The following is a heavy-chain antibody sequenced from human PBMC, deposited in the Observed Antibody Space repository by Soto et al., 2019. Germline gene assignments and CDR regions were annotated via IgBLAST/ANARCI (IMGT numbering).Heavy chain of an antibody. D-gene: IGHD3-3*01. J-gene: IGHJ3*02. V-gene: IGHV4-59*01. CDR2: IYYSGST. CDR3: ASPARNYDFWSGYSFDI. CDR1: GGSISSYY. Sequence: SETLSLTCTVSGGSISSYYWSWIRQPPGKGLEWIGYIYYSGSTNYNPSLKSRVTISVDTSKNQFSLKLSSVTAADTAVYYCASPARNYDFWSGYSFDIWGQGTRVTVSS.